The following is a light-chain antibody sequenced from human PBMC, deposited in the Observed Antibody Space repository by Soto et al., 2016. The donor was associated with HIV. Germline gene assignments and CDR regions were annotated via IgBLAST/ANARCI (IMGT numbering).Light chain of an antibody. CDR3: QAWDTNIVL. V-gene: IGLV3-1*01. J-gene: IGLJ2*01. CDR2: QDN. CDR1: KLGDKY. Sequence: SYELTQPPSVSVSPGQTASITCSGDKLGDKYVSWFQQEPGQSPVLVIYQDNKRPSGIPARFSASNSGNTATLTISGTQAMDEADYYCQAWDTNIVLFGGGTKLTVL.